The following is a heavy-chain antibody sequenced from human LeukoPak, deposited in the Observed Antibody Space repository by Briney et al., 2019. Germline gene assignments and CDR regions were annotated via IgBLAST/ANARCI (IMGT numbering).Heavy chain of an antibody. CDR2: IIPIFGTA. V-gene: IGHV1-69*13. CDR3: ARDRGYCSSTSCYYTP. D-gene: IGHD2-2*01. J-gene: IGHJ5*02. Sequence: SVTVSCTASGGTFSGYAISWVRQAPGQGLEWMGGIIPIFGTANYAQKFQGRVTITADESTSTAYMELSSLRSEDTAVYYCARDRGYCSSTSCYYTPWGQGTLVTVSS. CDR1: GGTFSGYA.